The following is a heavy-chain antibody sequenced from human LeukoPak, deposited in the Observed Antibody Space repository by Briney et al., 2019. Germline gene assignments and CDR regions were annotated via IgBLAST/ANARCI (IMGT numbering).Heavy chain of an antibody. J-gene: IGHJ4*02. CDR3: VGRAARYFDY. D-gene: IGHD2-15*01. CDR2: INHSGST. Sequence: PSETLSLTCAVYGGSFSGYYWSWIRQPPGKGLEWIGEINHSGSTNYNPSLKSRVTISVDTSKNQFSLSLNSVTAADTAVYYCVGRAARYFDYWGQGILVTVSS. V-gene: IGHV4-34*01. CDR1: GGSFSGYY.